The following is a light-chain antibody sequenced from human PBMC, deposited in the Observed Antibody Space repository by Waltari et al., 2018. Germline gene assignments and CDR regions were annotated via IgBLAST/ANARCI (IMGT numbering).Light chain of an antibody. CDR1: SSDVGRYNY. Sequence: QSALTQPPSASGSPGQSVTISCTGTSSDVGRYNYVSCYQQLPGKAPKLMISEVDKRPSGVHDRFSGSKSGSTASLTVSGLQAEDEADYYCSSYGGSFYVFGTGTKVTVL. V-gene: IGLV2-8*01. CDR2: EVD. J-gene: IGLJ1*01. CDR3: SSYGGSFYV.